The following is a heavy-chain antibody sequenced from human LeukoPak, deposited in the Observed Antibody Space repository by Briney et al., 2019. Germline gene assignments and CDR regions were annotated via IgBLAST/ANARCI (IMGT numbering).Heavy chain of an antibody. CDR2: ISSSGSTI. D-gene: IGHD3-22*01. Sequence: PGGSLRLSCAASGFTFSDYYMSWIRQAPGKGLEWVSYISSSGSTIYYADSVKGRFTISRDNAKNSLYLQMNSLRAEDTAVYYCARLYDSSGYFYYYGMDVWGQGTTVTVSS. CDR1: GFTFSDYY. V-gene: IGHV3-11*04. CDR3: ARLYDSSGYFYYYGMDV. J-gene: IGHJ6*02.